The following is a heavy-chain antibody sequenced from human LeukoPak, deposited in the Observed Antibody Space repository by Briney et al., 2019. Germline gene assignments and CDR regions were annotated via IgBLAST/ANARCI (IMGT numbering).Heavy chain of an antibody. J-gene: IGHJ4*02. CDR1: GYTFTGYY. CDR2: VNPNSGGT. CDR3: ARDGSRSRGLDY. V-gene: IGHV1-2*02. Sequence: ASVKVSCKASGYTFTGYYMHWVRQAPGQGLEWMGWVNPNSGGTNYAQKFQGRVTMTRDTSISTAYMELSRLRSDDTAVYYCARDGSRSRGLDYWGQGTLVTVSS. D-gene: IGHD1-26*01.